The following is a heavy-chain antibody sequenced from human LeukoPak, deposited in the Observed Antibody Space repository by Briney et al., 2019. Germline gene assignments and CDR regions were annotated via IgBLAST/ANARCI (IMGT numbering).Heavy chain of an antibody. D-gene: IGHD6-13*01. J-gene: IGHJ5*02. CDR2: IYYTGTT. CDR1: GGSISSSSHS. V-gene: IGHV4-39*01. Sequence: SETLSLTCTVSGGSISSSSHSWGWIRQPPGKGLVWTGGIYYTGTTYNPSLKSRVTISVDTSKNQFSLKLNSVTAADTAVYYCAQSLGSSNWIGNWFDPWGQETLVTVSS. CDR3: AQSLGSSNWIGNWFDP.